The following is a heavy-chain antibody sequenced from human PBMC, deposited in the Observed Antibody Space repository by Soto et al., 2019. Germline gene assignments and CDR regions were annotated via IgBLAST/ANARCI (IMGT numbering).Heavy chain of an antibody. CDR2: IIPIFGTA. CDR1: GGTFSSYA. Sequence: QVQLVQSGAEVKKPGSSVQVSCKASGGTFSSYAISWVRQAPGQGLEWMGGIIPIFGTANYAQKFQGRVTITADESTSTAYMELSSLRSEDTAVYYCATVAARPAYYYYGMDVWGQGTTVTVSS. CDR3: ATVAARPAYYYYGMDV. V-gene: IGHV1-69*01. J-gene: IGHJ6*02. D-gene: IGHD6-6*01.